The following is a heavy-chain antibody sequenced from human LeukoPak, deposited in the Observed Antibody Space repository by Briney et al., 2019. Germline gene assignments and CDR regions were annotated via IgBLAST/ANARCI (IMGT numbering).Heavy chain of an antibody. Sequence: SVKVSCTASGGTCSSYAISWVRQAPGQGLEWMGGIIPIFGTANYEQKFQGRVTITADESTSTAYMELSSLRSEDTAVYYCAREPSITMIATWRAFDIWGQGTMVTVSS. V-gene: IGHV1-69*01. J-gene: IGHJ3*02. CDR1: GGTCSSYA. D-gene: IGHD3-22*01. CDR3: AREPSITMIATWRAFDI. CDR2: IIPIFGTA.